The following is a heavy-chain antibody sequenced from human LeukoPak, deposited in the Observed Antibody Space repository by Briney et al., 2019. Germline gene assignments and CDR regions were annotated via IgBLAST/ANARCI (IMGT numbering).Heavy chain of an antibody. J-gene: IGHJ5*02. Sequence: SETLSLTCTVSGYSISSGYYWGWIRQPPGKGLEWIGSIYHSGSTYYNPSLKSRVTISVDTSKNQFSLKLSSVTAADTAVYYCAREGAAAGTNWFDPWGQGTLVTVSS. CDR2: IYHSGST. CDR1: GYSISSGYY. CDR3: AREGAAAGTNWFDP. D-gene: IGHD6-13*01. V-gene: IGHV4-38-2*02.